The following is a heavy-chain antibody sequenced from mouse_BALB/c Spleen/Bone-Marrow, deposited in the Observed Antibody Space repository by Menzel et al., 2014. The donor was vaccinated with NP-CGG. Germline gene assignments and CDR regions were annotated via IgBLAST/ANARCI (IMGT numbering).Heavy chain of an antibody. Sequence: EAGGIDFSRYWMSWVRQAPGKGLEWIGEINPDSSTINYTPSLKDKSIISRDNAKNTLYLQMSKVRSEDTALYYCGRQGYYGYFAYWGQGTLVTVSA. D-gene: IGHD1-2*01. CDR3: GRQGYYGYFAY. CDR1: GIDFSRYW. CDR2: INPDSSTI. J-gene: IGHJ3*01. V-gene: IGHV4-1*02.